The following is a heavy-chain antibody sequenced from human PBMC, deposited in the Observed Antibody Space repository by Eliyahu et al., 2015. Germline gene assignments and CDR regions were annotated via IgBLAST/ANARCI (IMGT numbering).Heavy chain of an antibody. V-gene: IGHV2-5*02. Sequence: QITLRESGPTLVKPTQTLTLTCXVSXFSLSTSGXXVAWXRQTPGKALEWLALIYWDDDKRYSPSLKSRLNITKDTSKNQVVLTMIDMDPVDTGTYYCTSDYYEKSVYVGGLDYWGQGTLVTVSS. D-gene: IGHD3-22*01. CDR2: IYWDDDK. CDR1: XFSLSTSGXX. CDR3: TSDYYEKSVYVGGLDY. J-gene: IGHJ4*02.